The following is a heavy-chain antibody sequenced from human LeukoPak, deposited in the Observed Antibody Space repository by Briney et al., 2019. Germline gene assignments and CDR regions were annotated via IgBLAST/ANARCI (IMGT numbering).Heavy chain of an antibody. CDR1: GGSISSYY. J-gene: IGHJ4*02. D-gene: IGHD6-6*01. Sequence: SETLSLTCTVSGGSISSYYWSWIRQPPGKGLEWIGYIYYSGSTNYNPSLKSRVTISVDTSKNQFSLKLSSVTAADTAVYYCARELISSSSVLLPDYWGQGTLVTVSS. V-gene: IGHV4-59*01. CDR3: ARELISSSSVLLPDY. CDR2: IYYSGST.